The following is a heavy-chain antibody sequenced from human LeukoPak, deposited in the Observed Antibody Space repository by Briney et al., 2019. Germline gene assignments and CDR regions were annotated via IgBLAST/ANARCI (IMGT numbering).Heavy chain of an antibody. CDR3: AKLRSGYSGYGPYYYMDV. V-gene: IGHV4-59*01. D-gene: IGHD5-12*01. J-gene: IGHJ6*03. CDR2: TYNSGST. CDR1: GGSIRSYS. Sequence: SETLSLTCSVSGGSIRSYSWSWMRQPPGKGLEWIGNTYNSGSTNYNPSLKSRVTMSVDTSKNQFSLKLSSVTAADTAVYYCAKLRSGYSGYGPYYYMDVWGKGTTVTVSS.